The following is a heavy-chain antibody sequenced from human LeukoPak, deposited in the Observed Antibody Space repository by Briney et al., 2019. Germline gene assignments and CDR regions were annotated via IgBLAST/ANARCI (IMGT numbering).Heavy chain of an antibody. CDR3: ARLVWGSYQSGPSKDY. CDR1: GYTFTSYG. CDR2: ISAYNGNT. D-gene: IGHD3-16*02. Sequence: ASVTVSCKASGYTFTSYGISWVRQAPGQGLEWMGWISAYNGNTNYAQKLQGRVNMTTDTSTSTAYMELRSLSSDDTAGYYCARLVWGSYQSGPSKDYWGQGTLVTVST. V-gene: IGHV1-18*01. J-gene: IGHJ4*02.